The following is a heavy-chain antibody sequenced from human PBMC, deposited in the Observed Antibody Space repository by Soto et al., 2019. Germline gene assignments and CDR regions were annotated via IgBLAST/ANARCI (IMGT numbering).Heavy chain of an antibody. CDR1: GGTFSSYA. Sequence: WASVKVSCKASGGTFSSYAISWVRQAPGQGLEWMGGIIPIFGTANYAQKFQGRVTITADESTSTAYMELSSLRSEDTAVYYCARDCQAYYYDSCGYYYVGRCYYYYGMDVWGQGTTVTVSS. V-gene: IGHV1-69*13. D-gene: IGHD3-22*01. J-gene: IGHJ6*02. CDR3: ARDCQAYYYDSCGYYYVGRCYYYYGMDV. CDR2: IIPIFGTA.